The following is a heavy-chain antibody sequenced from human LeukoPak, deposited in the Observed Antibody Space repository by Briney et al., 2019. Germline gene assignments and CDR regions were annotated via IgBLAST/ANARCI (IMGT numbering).Heavy chain of an antibody. Sequence: GGSLRLSCAASGFTFDNYAMHWVRQAPGKGLEWVSGISWNSGSIGYADSVKGRFTISRDNAKNSLYLQMNSLRAEDMALYYCAKDTRQYSTSREFDYWGQGTLVTVSS. CDR2: ISWNSGSI. V-gene: IGHV3-9*03. CDR3: AKDTRQYSTSREFDY. CDR1: GFTFDNYA. D-gene: IGHD6-6*01. J-gene: IGHJ4*02.